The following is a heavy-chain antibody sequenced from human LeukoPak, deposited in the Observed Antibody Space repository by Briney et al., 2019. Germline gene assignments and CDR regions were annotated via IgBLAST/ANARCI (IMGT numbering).Heavy chain of an antibody. J-gene: IGHJ4*02. CDR1: GGSISSYY. Sequence: PSETLSLTCTVSGGSISSYYWSWIRQPPGKGLEWIGYIYYSGNTNYNPSLKSRVTISIDASNNQFSLKLRSVTAADTAVYYCARVGSGCFDYWGQGTLVTVSS. V-gene: IGHV4-59*12. D-gene: IGHD6-19*01. CDR2: IYYSGNT. CDR3: ARVGSGCFDY.